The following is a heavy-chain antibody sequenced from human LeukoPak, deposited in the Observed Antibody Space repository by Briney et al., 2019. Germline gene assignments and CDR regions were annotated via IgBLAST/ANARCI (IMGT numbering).Heavy chain of an antibody. J-gene: IGHJ5*02. CDR2: MNPNRGNT. CDR3: ARGRVNWFDP. Sequence: ASVKVSCKASGYTLTSYDINWVRQATGQGLEWMGWMNPNRGNTGYAQKFQGRVTITRNTSISTAYMELSSLRSEDTAVYYCARGRVNWFDPWGQGTLVTVSS. V-gene: IGHV1-8*03. CDR1: GYTLTSYD.